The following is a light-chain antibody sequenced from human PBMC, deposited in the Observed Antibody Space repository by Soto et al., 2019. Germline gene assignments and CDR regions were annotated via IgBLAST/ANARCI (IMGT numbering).Light chain of an antibody. V-gene: IGKV3-20*01. CDR2: GAS. J-gene: IGKJ1*01. CDR3: QQYGSSTRT. CDR1: QRVSSSY. Sequence: EIVFTQSPGTRSLSPGERATLSCRASQRVSSSYLAWYQQKPGQAPRLLIYGASSRETGIPDRFSGSGSGTEFTLTISRLEPEDFAVYYRQQYGSSTRTFGQGTKVDIK.